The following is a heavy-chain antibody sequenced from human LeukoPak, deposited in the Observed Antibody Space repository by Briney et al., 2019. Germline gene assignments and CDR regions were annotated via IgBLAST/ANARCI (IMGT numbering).Heavy chain of an antibody. J-gene: IGHJ5*02. CDR1: GFTFSTYS. CDR3: AREHDLWHEGGNWFDA. D-gene: IGHD3-3*01. Sequence: GGSLRLSCLASGFTFSTYSLSWVRQAPGKGLEWVSALSAGKQVPYYADSVKGRFTVSRDNSKNTLYLQLSSLRAEDTAVYYWAREHDLWHEGGNWFDAWGQGTLVTVSS. CDR2: LSAGKQVP. V-gene: IGHV3-23*01.